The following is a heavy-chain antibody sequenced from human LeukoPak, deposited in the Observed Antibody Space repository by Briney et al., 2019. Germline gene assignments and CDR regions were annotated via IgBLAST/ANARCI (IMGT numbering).Heavy chain of an antibody. V-gene: IGHV3-23*01. CDR1: GFTFSSYA. CDR3: ARESGFGALFPHCMDV. D-gene: IGHD3-10*01. J-gene: IGHJ6*02. CDR2: ISGSGDRT. Sequence: GGSLRLSCAPSGFTFSSYAMSWVRQAPGKGLEWVSAISGSGDRTYYTDSVKGRFTISRDNSKNTLYLQMNSLRAEDTAVYYCARESGFGALFPHCMDVWGQGTTVTVSS.